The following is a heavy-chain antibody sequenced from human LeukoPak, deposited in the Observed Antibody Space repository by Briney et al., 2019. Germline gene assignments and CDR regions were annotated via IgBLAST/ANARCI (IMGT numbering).Heavy chain of an antibody. CDR1: GYTFTSCY. Sequence: ASVTVSCKASGYTFTSCYMHWVRQAPGQGLEWMGIINPSGGSTSYAQKFQGRVTMTRDTSTSTVYMELSSLRSEDTAVYYCARVGKAVAGNGTYGMDVWGQGTTVTVSS. CDR3: ARVGKAVAGNGTYGMDV. D-gene: IGHD6-19*01. CDR2: INPSGGST. V-gene: IGHV1-46*01. J-gene: IGHJ6*02.